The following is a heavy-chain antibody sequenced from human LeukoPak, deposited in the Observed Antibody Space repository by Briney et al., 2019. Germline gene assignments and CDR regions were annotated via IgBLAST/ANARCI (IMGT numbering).Heavy chain of an antibody. Sequence: SVKVSCKASGFRFTTSAMQWVRQARGQRLEWIGWIVVGSGHTRYAQKFQERITITRDMSTSTAYMQLSSLRSEDTAVYYCAADHQFSGWESAYGMDVWGQGTTVSVSS. V-gene: IGHV1-58*02. D-gene: IGHD6-19*01. CDR2: IVVGSGHT. CDR1: GFRFTTSA. J-gene: IGHJ6*01. CDR3: AADHQFSGWESAYGMDV.